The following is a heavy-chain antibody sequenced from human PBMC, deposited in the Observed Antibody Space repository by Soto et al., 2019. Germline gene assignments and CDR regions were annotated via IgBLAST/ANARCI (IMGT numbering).Heavy chain of an antibody. Sequence: QVHLVESGGGVVQPGKSLRLSCEASGFSCSIYGMHWVRQAPGQGLEWVADLWYDGSNQDYAESVKGRFIISRDNSKNPLYLQMNSLRAEDTAVYYCARPSTNLDVGVIDFWGQGTLVTVSS. J-gene: IGHJ4*02. CDR2: LWYDGSNQ. CDR3: ARPSTNLDVGVIDF. V-gene: IGHV3-33*01. CDR1: GFSCSIYG. D-gene: IGHD1-1*01.